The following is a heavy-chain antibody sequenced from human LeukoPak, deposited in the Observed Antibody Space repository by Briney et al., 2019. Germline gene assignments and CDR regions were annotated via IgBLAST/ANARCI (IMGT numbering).Heavy chain of an antibody. D-gene: IGHD1-26*01. CDR1: GFTFSNYW. J-gene: IGHJ4*02. CDR2: VNSDGSST. V-gene: IGHV3-74*01. CDR3: VRDRGGTFDY. Sequence: GGSLRLSCAASGFTFSNYWMHWVRQTPGKGLVWVSHVNSDGSSTKYADSVKGRSTISRDNARDTLYLQMNSLRDEDTAVYYCVRDRGGTFDYWGQGTLVTVSS.